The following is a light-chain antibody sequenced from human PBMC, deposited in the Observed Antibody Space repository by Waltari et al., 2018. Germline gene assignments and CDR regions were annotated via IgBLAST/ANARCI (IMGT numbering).Light chain of an antibody. CDR1: QTILYNSNNKNY. CDR3: QQYFTTLT. CDR2: WAS. J-gene: IGKJ4*01. Sequence: DIVMTQSPDSLAVSLGERASINCTSSQTILYNSNNKNYLAWYQQKPGQPPKLLIYWASTLQSGVPDRFSGSGSGTDFTLTISSLQAGDVAVYYCQQYFTTLTFGGGTKVEIK. V-gene: IGKV4-1*01.